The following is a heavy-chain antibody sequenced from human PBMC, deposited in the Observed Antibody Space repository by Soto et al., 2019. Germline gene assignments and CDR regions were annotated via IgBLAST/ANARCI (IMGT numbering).Heavy chain of an antibody. V-gene: IGHV3-23*01. CDR2: ISGGRGGST. Sequence: EVQLLESGGGLVQPGGSLRLSCAASGFTFSPYVMSWVRQAPGKGLEWVSGISGGRGGSTYYADSVKGRFTISRDNSKNTLYLQMNTLRAEDTAIYYCAKEGSFRWFWGQGTLVTVSS. D-gene: IGHD3-16*02. J-gene: IGHJ4*02. CDR3: AKEGSFRWF. CDR1: GFTFSPYV.